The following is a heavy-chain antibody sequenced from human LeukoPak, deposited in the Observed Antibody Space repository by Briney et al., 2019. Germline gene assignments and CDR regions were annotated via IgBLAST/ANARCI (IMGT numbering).Heavy chain of an antibody. Sequence: PSHTLSLTYAVDAASFSGYYWSWIRQPPRKWLEWLGEINHSGSTNYNPSLKTRVTISVDTSKNQFSLKLSSVTAADTAVYYCARGLRIAAAGVNWFDPWGQGTLVTVSS. J-gene: IGHJ5*02. CDR1: AASFSGYY. CDR3: ARGLRIAAAGVNWFDP. V-gene: IGHV4-34*01. CDR2: INHSGST. D-gene: IGHD6-13*01.